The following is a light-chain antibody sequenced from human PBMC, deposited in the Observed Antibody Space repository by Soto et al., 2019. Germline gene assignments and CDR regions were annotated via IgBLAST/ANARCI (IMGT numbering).Light chain of an antibody. Sequence: EIVLTQSPGTLSLSPGERATLSCRVSQRFNSNYLGWYQQKPGQAPRLLIYGTSTRATGIPDRFSGSGSGTDFTLTISRLEPEDLAVYYCQQYGTSPITFGQGTRLEIK. V-gene: IGKV3-20*01. CDR1: QRFNSNY. CDR3: QQYGTSPIT. J-gene: IGKJ5*01. CDR2: GTS.